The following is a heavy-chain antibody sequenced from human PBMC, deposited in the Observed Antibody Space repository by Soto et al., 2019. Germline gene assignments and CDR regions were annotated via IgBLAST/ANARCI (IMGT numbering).Heavy chain of an antibody. CDR3: TTGIGVVIPNYFGY. D-gene: IGHD3-3*01. CDR2: IKTVTDVGTT. CDR1: GLIFNNAW. V-gene: IGHV3-15*01. J-gene: IGHJ4*02. Sequence: PGGSLRLSCTVSGLIFNNAWMTWVRQAPGKGLEWVGRIKTVTDVGTTEDAAPVKGRFIISRDDTKEMVFLEMNSLKTEAAALYYCTTGIGVVIPNYFGYWGQGALVTVSS.